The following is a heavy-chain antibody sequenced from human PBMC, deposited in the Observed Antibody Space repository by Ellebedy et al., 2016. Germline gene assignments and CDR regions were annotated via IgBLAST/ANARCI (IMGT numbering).Heavy chain of an antibody. CDR1: GYTFTSYA. D-gene: IGHD3-9*01. CDR2: INVGNGNT. Sequence: ASVQVSCKASGYTFTSYAMHWVRQAPGQRLQWMGWINVGNGNTKYSQQFQGSVTITRDTSASTAYINLSSLRFEDTAVYYCARDLPPTSERYFEWSLKGAGWFEPWGQGTLVTVSS. CDR3: ARDLPPTSERYFEWSLKGAGWFEP. J-gene: IGHJ5*02. V-gene: IGHV1-3*01.